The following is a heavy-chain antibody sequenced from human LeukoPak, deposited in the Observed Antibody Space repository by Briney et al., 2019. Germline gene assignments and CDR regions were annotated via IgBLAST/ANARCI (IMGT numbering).Heavy chain of an antibody. CDR2: IYNSGSI. CDR3: VRHGGGYSFDF. V-gene: IGHV4-59*08. J-gene: IGHJ4*02. Sequence: SETLSLTCSVSGGSIRNYYSSWVWHPPPPGRGWMWYIYNSGSINSNPHPTSRATISVDTTKTQNRLKLSSVTAADTAVYYCVRHGGGYSFDFWGQGTVVTVSS. D-gene: IGHD5-24*01. CDR1: GGSIRNYY.